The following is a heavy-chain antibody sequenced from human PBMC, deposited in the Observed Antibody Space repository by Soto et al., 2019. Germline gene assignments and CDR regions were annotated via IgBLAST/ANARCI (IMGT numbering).Heavy chain of an antibody. V-gene: IGHV3-33*01. CDR3: AREETGAVDY. Sequence: QVQLVESGGGVVQPGRSLRLSCAASGFTFSSYGMHWVRQAPGKGLEWVAVIWYDGSNKYYADSVKGRFTISRDNSKNTLYLQMTSLRAEDTAVYYCAREETGAVDYWGQGTLVTVSS. J-gene: IGHJ4*02. CDR1: GFTFSSYG. D-gene: IGHD1-1*01. CDR2: IWYDGSNK.